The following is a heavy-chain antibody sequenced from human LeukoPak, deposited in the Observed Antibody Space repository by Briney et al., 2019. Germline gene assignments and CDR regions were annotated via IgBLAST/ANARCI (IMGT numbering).Heavy chain of an antibody. CDR2: IKPSAGTP. CDR1: EYTVTTYY. CDR3: ARGKSSVWPVGLCMDV. Sequence: ASGSVSGKAAEYTVTTYYVHGWRQAPGHGRGGRGVIKPSAGTPNYAQKFQGRVTVTRDTSTSTVYMDLSSLKSEDTAVYYCARGKSSVWPVGLCMDVWGQGTTVTVSS. D-gene: IGHD6-19*01. V-gene: IGHV1-46*01. J-gene: IGHJ6*02.